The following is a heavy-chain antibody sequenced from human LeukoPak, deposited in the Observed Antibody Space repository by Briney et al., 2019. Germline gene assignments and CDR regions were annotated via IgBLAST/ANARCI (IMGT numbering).Heavy chain of an antibody. Sequence: ASVKVSCKASGYTFTSYGISWVRQAPGQGLEWMGWINPYSGGPNYAQKFQGRVTMTRDTSITTAYMELSWLRSNDTAVYYCARTRQQYCSSTSCFEFDPWGQGTLDTVSS. D-gene: IGHD2-2*01. CDR2: INPYSGGP. V-gene: IGHV1-2*02. CDR1: GYTFTSYG. J-gene: IGHJ5*02. CDR3: ARTRQQYCSSTSCFEFDP.